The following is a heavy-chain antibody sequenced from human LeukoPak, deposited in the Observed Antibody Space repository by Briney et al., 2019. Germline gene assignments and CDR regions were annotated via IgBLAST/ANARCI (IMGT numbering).Heavy chain of an antibody. CDR3: ARRGSYYTSDFDY. CDR2: ISSSSSYI. D-gene: IGHD1-26*01. J-gene: IGHJ4*02. V-gene: IGHV3-21*01. Sequence: GGSLRLSCAASGFTFSSYSMNWVRQAPGKGLEWVSSISSSSSYIYYADSVKGRFTISRDNSKNTLYLQMNSLRAEDTAVYYCARRGSYYTSDFDYWGQGTLVTVSS. CDR1: GFTFSSYS.